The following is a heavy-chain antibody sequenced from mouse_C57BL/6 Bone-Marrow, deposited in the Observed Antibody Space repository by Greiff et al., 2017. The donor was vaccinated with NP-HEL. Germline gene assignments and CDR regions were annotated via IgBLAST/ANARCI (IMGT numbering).Heavy chain of an antibody. V-gene: IGHV1-59*01. CDR1: GYTFTSYW. D-gene: IGHD1-1*01. J-gene: IGHJ1*03. CDR2: IDPSDSYT. Sequence: QVQLQQPGAELVRPGTSVKLSCKASGYTFTSYWMHWVKRRPGQGLEWIGVIDPSDSYTNYNQKFKGKATLSVDTSSSTAYMQLSSLTSEDSAVYYCARPYYYGSSYWYFDVWGTGTTVTVSS. CDR3: ARPYYYGSSYWYFDV.